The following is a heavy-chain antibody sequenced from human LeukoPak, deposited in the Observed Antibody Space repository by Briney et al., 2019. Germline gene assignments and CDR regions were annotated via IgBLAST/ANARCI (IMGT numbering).Heavy chain of an antibody. CDR1: GGSISSGSYY. CDR3: ARVIAARGCDP. CDR2: IYTSGST. V-gene: IGHV4-61*02. D-gene: IGHD6-6*01. Sequence: SETLSLTCTVSGGSISSGSYYWSWIRQPAGKGLEWIGRIYTSGSTNYNPSLKSRVTISVDTSKNQFSLKLSSVTAADTAVYYCARVIAARGCDPWGQGTLVTVSS. J-gene: IGHJ5*02.